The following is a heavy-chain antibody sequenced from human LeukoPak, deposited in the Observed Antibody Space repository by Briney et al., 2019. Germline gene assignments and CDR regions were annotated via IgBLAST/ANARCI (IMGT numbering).Heavy chain of an antibody. CDR3: AKGPKKQMVGSRGYYFDF. V-gene: IGHV3-23*01. Sequence: GGSLRLSCGAFGFTFSTYAMSWVRQAPGKGLEWVSGISDSGGSRHFADSVKGRFTISRDNSKNSLYLQMNSLRAEDTAVYYCAKGPKKQMVGSRGYYFDFWGQGTLVTVSS. D-gene: IGHD6-13*01. CDR1: GFTFSTYA. J-gene: IGHJ4*02. CDR2: ISDSGGSR.